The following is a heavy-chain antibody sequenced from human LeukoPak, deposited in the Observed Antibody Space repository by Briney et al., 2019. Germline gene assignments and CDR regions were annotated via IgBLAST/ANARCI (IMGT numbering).Heavy chain of an antibody. CDR3: ARDCLRSPSCPFDF. Sequence: ASVKVSCKASGYTFTSYGISWVRQAPGQGLEWMGWISAYNGNRNYAQKLQGRVTMTTDTSTSTAYMELRSLRSDDTAVCYCARDCLRSPSCPFDFWGQGTLVTVSS. CDR2: ISAYNGNR. V-gene: IGHV1-18*01. D-gene: IGHD2-2*01. CDR1: GYTFTSYG. J-gene: IGHJ4*02.